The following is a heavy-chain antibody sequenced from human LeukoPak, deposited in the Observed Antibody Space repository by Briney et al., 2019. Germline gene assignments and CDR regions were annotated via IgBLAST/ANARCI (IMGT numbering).Heavy chain of an antibody. D-gene: IGHD1-26*01. CDR1: GFTFSSYS. CDR2: ISTSSSYI. J-gene: IGHJ3*02. V-gene: IGHV3-21*01. Sequence: GGSLRLSCAASGFTFSSYSMNWVRQAPGEGLEWVSSISTSSSYIYYADSVKGRFTISRDNAKNSLYLQMNSLRAEDTAVYYCARLVGATTGDAFDIWGQGTMVTVSS. CDR3: ARLVGATTGDAFDI.